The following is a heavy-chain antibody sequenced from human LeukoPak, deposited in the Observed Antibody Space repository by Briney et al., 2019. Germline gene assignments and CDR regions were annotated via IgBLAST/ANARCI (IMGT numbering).Heavy chain of an antibody. D-gene: IGHD3-22*01. CDR3: ARDGTYYYDSSGLDY. J-gene: IGHJ4*02. V-gene: IGHV4-61*02. CDR1: GGSISSGFYY. CDR2: IYTSGST. Sequence: SQTLSLTCTVSGGSISSGFYYWSWIRQPAGNGLEWIGRIYTSGSTNYNPSLKSRVTISVDTSKNQFSLKLNSVTAADTAVYYCARDGTYYYDSSGLDYWGQGTLVTVSS.